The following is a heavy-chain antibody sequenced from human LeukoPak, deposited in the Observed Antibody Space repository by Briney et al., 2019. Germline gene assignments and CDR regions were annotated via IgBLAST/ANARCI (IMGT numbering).Heavy chain of an antibody. CDR2: ISGSGGST. J-gene: IGHJ4*02. Sequence: GGTLRLSCAASGFTFSSYGMSWVRQAPGKGLEWVSAISGSGGSTYYADSVKGRFTISRDNSKNTLYLQMNSLRAEDTAVYYCAKAIAAAGTGYWGQGTLVTVSS. CDR3: AKAIAAAGTGY. D-gene: IGHD6-13*01. CDR1: GFTFSSYG. V-gene: IGHV3-23*01.